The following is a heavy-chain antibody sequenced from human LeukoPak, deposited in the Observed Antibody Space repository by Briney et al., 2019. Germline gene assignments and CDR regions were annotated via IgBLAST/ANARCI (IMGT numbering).Heavy chain of an antibody. Sequence: SETLSLTCTVSGGSISSGSYYWSWIRQPAGKGLEWIGRIYTSGSTNYNPSLKNRVTISVDTSKNQFSLKLSSVTAADTAVYYCARDAMSFSTHAFDIWGQGTMATVSS. D-gene: IGHD2-2*01. CDR2: IYTSGST. CDR1: GGSISSGSYY. V-gene: IGHV4-61*02. J-gene: IGHJ3*02. CDR3: ARDAMSFSTHAFDI.